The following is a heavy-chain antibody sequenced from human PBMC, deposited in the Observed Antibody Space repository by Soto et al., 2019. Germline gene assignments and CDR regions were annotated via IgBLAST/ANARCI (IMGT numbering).Heavy chain of an antibody. Sequence: PSETLSLTCTVSGDSVSSSYYYWGWIRQPPGKGLEWIGGIFYSGSTYYNPSLKSRVTISVDTSKNQFSLKLSSVTAADTAVYYCARRGSSRQIYHYGMDVWGPGTTVTVSS. CDR3: ARRGSSRQIYHYGMDV. J-gene: IGHJ6*02. CDR2: IFYSGST. D-gene: IGHD6-13*01. V-gene: IGHV4-39*01. CDR1: GDSVSSSYYY.